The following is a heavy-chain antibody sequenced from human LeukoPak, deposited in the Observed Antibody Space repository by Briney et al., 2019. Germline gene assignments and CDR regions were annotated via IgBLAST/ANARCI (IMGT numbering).Heavy chain of an antibody. CDR2: ISTNGGNT. J-gene: IGHJ4*02. Sequence: PGGSLRLSCAASGXTFSSYAMHWVRQAPGKGLEYVSSISTNGGNTYYANSVKGRFTISRDNSKNMLYLQMGSLRAEDMALYYCARDSMTTVTTYTFGDYWGQGTLVTVSS. CDR3: ARDSMTTVTTYTFGDY. CDR1: GXTFSSYA. D-gene: IGHD4-17*01. V-gene: IGHV3-64*01.